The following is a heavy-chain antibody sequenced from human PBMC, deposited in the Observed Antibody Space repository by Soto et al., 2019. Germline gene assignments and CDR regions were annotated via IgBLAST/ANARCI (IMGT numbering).Heavy chain of an antibody. Sequence: QVQLQQWGAGLLKPSETLSLTCAVYGGSFSGYYWSWLRQPPGQGLEWIGEINHSGSTNYNPSLTSRVTIYVDTSKNQFSLKLSSVTAADTAVYYCARWAPSYCSGGSCYSGTGYFQHWGQGTLVTVSS. V-gene: IGHV4-34*01. J-gene: IGHJ1*01. CDR3: ARWAPSYCSGGSCYSGTGYFQH. CDR2: INHSGST. CDR1: GGSFSGYY. D-gene: IGHD2-15*01.